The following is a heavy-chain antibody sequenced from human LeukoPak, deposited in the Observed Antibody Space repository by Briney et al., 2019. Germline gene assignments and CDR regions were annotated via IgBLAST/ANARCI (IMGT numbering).Heavy chain of an antibody. J-gene: IGHJ4*02. Sequence: SETLSLTRTVSGGSISSSSYYWGWIRQPPGKGLEWIGSIYYSGSTYYNPSLKSRVTISVDTSKNQFSLKLSSVTAADTAVYYCASGYGYNAFDYWGQGTLVTVSS. V-gene: IGHV4-39*07. CDR1: GGSISSSSYY. CDR2: IYYSGST. CDR3: ASGYGYNAFDY. D-gene: IGHD5-24*01.